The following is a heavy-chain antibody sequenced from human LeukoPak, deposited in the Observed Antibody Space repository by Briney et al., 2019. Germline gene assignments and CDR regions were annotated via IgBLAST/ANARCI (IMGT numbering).Heavy chain of an antibody. Sequence: AGGSLRLSCVASGITFRNYWMSWVRQAPGKGLEWVANINPDGSEKNYAQSVKGRFTISRDNAKNSVSLQMNSLRGEDTAVYYCATGPGIGYAFDIWGQGTRVTVSS. CDR1: GITFRNYW. CDR3: ATGPGIGYAFDI. CDR2: INPDGSEK. V-gene: IGHV3-7*01. J-gene: IGHJ3*02. D-gene: IGHD3-10*01.